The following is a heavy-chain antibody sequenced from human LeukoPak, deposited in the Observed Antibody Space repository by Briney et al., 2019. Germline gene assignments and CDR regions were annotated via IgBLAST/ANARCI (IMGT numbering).Heavy chain of an antibody. CDR2: INPNSGGT. CDR1: GYTFTGYY. Sequence: APVKVSCKASGYTFTGYYMHWVRQAPGQGLEWMGWINPNSGGTNYAQKFQGWVTMTRDTSISTAYMELSRLRSDDTAVYYCARGEGITMVRGVISPPYYYGMDVWGQGTTVTVSS. CDR3: ARGEGITMVRGVISPPYYYGMDV. D-gene: IGHD3-10*01. V-gene: IGHV1-2*04. J-gene: IGHJ6*02.